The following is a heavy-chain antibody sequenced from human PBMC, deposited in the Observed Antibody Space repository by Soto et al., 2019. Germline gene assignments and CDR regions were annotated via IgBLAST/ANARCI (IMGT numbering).Heavy chain of an antibody. CDR3: TKGFSYSVIDD. J-gene: IGHJ4*02. Sequence: QVQLVESGGGVVQPGRSLRLSCAASGFTFSTYGMHWVRQAPGKGLEWVAVISYDGSNKYYADSVKGRFTISRDNSKNTLYLQMSSLRAADTAVYYCTKGFSYSVIDDWDKGTLVTVSS. CDR2: ISYDGSNK. D-gene: IGHD5-18*01. V-gene: IGHV3-30*18. CDR1: GFTFSTYG.